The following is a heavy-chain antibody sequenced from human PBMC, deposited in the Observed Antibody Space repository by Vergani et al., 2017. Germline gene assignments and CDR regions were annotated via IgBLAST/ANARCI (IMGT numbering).Heavy chain of an antibody. J-gene: IGHJ4*02. CDR2: FDPEDGET. D-gene: IGHD6-13*01. V-gene: IGHV1-24*01. CDR1: GYTLTELS. Sequence: QVQLVQSGAEVKKPGASVKVSCKVSGYTLTELSMHWVRQAPGKGLEWMGGFDPEDGETIYAQKFQGRVTMTEDTSTDTAYMELSSLRSEDTAVYYCARDPAKRSSSSWYAGDWGQGTLVTVSS. CDR3: ARDPAKRSSSSWYAGD.